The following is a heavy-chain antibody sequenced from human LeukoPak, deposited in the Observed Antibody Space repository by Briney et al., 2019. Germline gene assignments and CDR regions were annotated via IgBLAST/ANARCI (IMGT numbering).Heavy chain of an antibody. CDR1: GFTFSSYG. CDR3: AKDPFDY. CDR2: ISYDGSNK. J-gene: IGHJ4*02. V-gene: IGHV3-30*18. Sequence: GGSLRLSCAASGFTFSSYGMHWVRQAPGKGLEWVAVISYDGSNKYYADSVKGRFTISRDNSKNTVYLQMDSLRAEDTAVYYCAKDPFDYWGQGTLVTVSS.